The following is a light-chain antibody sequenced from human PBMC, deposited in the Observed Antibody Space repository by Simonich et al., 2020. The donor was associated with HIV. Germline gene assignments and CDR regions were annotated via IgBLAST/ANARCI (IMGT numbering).Light chain of an antibody. CDR1: QSIRTY. CDR2: DAS. J-gene: IGKJ2*01. Sequence: DIQMTQSPSSLSASVGDRVTVASRASQSIRTYLNWYQQKPGKAPKLLIYDASSLQSGVPSRLRGSGSGTDFTLTINSLQPEDFATYYCHQSYSNPRTFGQGTKLEIK. CDR3: HQSYSNPRT. V-gene: IGKV1-39*01.